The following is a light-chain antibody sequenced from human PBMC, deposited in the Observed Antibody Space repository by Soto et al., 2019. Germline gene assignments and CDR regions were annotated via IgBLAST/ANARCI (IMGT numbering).Light chain of an antibody. V-gene: IGKV3-20*01. J-gene: IGKJ5*01. CDR2: GAS. Sequence: EIVLTQSPGTLSLSPGERATLSCRASQSVSSSYLAWYQQKPGQAPRLLIYGASSRATGIPDRFSGSGSGTDFSLTISRLEPEDFAVYYCQHYTSSPPFGQGTRLE. CDR1: QSVSSSY. CDR3: QHYTSSPP.